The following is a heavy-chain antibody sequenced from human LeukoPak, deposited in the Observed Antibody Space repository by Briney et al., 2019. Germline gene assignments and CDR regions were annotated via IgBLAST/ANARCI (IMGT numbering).Heavy chain of an antibody. J-gene: IGHJ4*02. Sequence: PGGSLRLSCAASGFTVSSNYMSWVRQAPGKGLEWVSVIYSGGSTYYADSVKGRFTISRDNSKNTLYLQMNSLRAEDTAVYYYAQMSPIAAAAYFDYWGQGTLVTVSS. CDR1: GFTVSSNY. CDR2: IYSGGST. CDR3: AQMSPIAAAAYFDY. V-gene: IGHV3-53*01. D-gene: IGHD6-13*01.